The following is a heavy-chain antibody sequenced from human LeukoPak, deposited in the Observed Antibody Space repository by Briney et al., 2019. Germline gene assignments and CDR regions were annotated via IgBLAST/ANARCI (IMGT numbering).Heavy chain of an antibody. D-gene: IGHD3-3*01. CDR1: GYTFTGYY. V-gene: IGHV1-2*02. CDR3: ARDLSGYDFWSGYSLRIEFDY. Sequence: GASVKVSCKASGYTFTGYYMHWVRQAPGQGLEWMGWINPNSGGTNYAQKFQGRVTMTRDTSISTAYMELSRLRSDDTAVYYCARDLSGYDFWSGYSLRIEFDYWGQGTLVTVSS. CDR2: INPNSGGT. J-gene: IGHJ4*02.